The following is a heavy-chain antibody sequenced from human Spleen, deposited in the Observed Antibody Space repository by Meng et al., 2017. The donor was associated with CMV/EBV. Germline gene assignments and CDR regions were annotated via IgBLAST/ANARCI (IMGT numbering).Heavy chain of an antibody. D-gene: IGHD6-13*01. CDR1: GFTFSRHW. CDR3: ARVAAAGRGMDV. Sequence: GGSLRLSCVASGFTFSRHWMSWVRQAPGEGLEWVANMNQDGSQKNYVDSVKGRFTISRDNAKNSLFLQMNSLRAEDTAVYYCARVAAAGRGMDVWGQGTTVTVSS. V-gene: IGHV3-7*04. J-gene: IGHJ6*02. CDR2: MNQDGSQK.